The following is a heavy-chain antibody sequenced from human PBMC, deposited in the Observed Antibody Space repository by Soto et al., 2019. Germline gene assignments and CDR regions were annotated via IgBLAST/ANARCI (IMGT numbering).Heavy chain of an antibody. J-gene: IGHJ4*02. V-gene: IGHV1-46*01. CDR1: GYTFTSYY. CDR3: ARDAGRDSGGFGDY. CDR2: INPSGGST. Sequence: QVQLVQSGAEVKKPGASVKVSCKASGYTFTSYYMHCVLQAPGQGLEWTGIINPSGGSTSYAQKFQGRVTMTRDRSTSTVYMELSSLRSEDTAVYYCARDAGRDSGGFGDYWGQGTLVTVSS. D-gene: IGHD3-22*01.